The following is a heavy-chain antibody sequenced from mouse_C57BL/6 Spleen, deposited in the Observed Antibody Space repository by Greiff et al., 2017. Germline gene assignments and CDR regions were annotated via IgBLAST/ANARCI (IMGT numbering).Heavy chain of an antibody. Sequence: QVQLKESGAELVRPGASVTLSCKASGYTFTDYEMHWVKQTPVHGLEWIGAIDPETGGTAYNQKFKGKAILTADKSSSPAYMELRRLTSEDSAVYYCTRKEDYSSRFAYWGQGTLVTVSA. V-gene: IGHV1-15*01. CDR1: GYTFTDYE. J-gene: IGHJ3*01. CDR2: IDPETGGT. D-gene: IGHD2-5*01. CDR3: TRKEDYSSRFAY.